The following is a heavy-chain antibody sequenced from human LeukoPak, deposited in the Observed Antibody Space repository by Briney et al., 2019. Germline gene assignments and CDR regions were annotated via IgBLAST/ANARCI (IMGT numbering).Heavy chain of an antibody. CDR3: ARERRPRYCTNGVCHNWFDP. V-gene: IGHV3-7*01. J-gene: IGHJ5*02. CDR2: IKQDGSEK. Sequence: GGSLRLSCAASGFTFSSYWMSWVRQAPGKGLEWVANIKQDGSEKYYVDSVKGRFTISRDNAKNSLYLQMNSLRAEDTAVYYCARERRPRYCTNGVCHNWFDPWGQGTLATVSS. CDR1: GFTFSSYW. D-gene: IGHD2-8*01.